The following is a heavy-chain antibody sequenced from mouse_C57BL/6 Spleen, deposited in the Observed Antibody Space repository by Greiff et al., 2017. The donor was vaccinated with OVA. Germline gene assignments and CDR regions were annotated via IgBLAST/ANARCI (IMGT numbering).Heavy chain of an antibody. V-gene: IGHV1-82*01. J-gene: IGHJ3*01. CDR1: GYAFSSSW. D-gene: IGHD1-1*01. Sequence: QVQLQQSGPELVKPGASVKISCKASGYAFSSSWMDWVKQRPGKGLVWVGRIYPGDGDTNYNGKCKGKATLTADKSSSTAYMQLSSLTSEDSAVYFCAPYYGSSPFAYWGQGTLVTVSA. CDR2: IYPGDGDT. CDR3: APYYGSSPFAY.